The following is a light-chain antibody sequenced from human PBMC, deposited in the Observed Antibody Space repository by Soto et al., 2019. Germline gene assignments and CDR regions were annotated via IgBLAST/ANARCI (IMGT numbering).Light chain of an antibody. CDR3: QHCGGSPLVT. V-gene: IGKV3-20*01. CDR1: QSVSSSY. CDR2: GTS. J-gene: IGKJ5*01. Sequence: EIVLTQSPGTLSLSPGERATLSCRASQSVSSSYLAWYQQKPGQAPRLLIYGTSSRATGIPDRFSGSGSGTDFTLTISRLEPEDFAVYFCQHCGGSPLVTFGQGTRLEIK.